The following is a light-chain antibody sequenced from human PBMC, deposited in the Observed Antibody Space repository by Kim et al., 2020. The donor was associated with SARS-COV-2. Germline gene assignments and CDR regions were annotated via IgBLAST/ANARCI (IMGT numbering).Light chain of an antibody. CDR1: PTVLYNSNNKNY. CDR2: WAS. CDR3: QQYYSTPPS. Sequence: RATLNCKSSPTVLYNSNNKNYLAWDQQTPGQAPRLLIYWASIRESGVSDRFSGSGSETDFTLTISSLQAEDVAVYYCQQYYSTPPSFGQGTKLEIK. V-gene: IGKV4-1*01. J-gene: IGKJ2*03.